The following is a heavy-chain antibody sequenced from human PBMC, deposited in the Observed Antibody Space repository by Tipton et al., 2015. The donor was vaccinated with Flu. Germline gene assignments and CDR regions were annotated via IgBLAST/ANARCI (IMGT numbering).Heavy chain of an antibody. V-gene: IGHV3-74*01. J-gene: IGHJ3*02. CDR2: INTDGSNS. CDR1: GFTFSGYW. D-gene: IGHD3-3*02. CDR3: VGVPQYYQHTDSLAFDI. Sequence: SLRLSCTASGFTFSGYWFHWFRQAPVKGHVWVSRINTDGSNSDYAASVKGRFTISRDNAKNTLYLQMDSLRADDTAVYYCVGVPQYYQHTDSLAFDIWGQEPMLTV.